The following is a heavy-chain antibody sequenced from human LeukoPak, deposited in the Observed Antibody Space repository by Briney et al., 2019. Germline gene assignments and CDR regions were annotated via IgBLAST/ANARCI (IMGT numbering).Heavy chain of an antibody. D-gene: IGHD6-13*01. CDR1: GFTFSSYG. CDR2: IRYDGSNK. Sequence: AGGSLRLSCAASGFTFSSYGMHWVRQAPGKGLEWVAFIRYDGSNKYYADSVKGRFTISRDNSKNTLYLQMNSLRAEDTAVHYCAKALEYQLLSYSSSWSLDYWGQGTLVTVSS. V-gene: IGHV3-30*02. CDR3: AKALEYQLLSYSSSWSLDY. J-gene: IGHJ4*02.